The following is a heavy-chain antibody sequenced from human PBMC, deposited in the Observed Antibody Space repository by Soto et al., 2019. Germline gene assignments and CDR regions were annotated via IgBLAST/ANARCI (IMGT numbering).Heavy chain of an antibody. J-gene: IGHJ1*01. Sequence: QLVESGGGVVRPGRSLRLSCAAYGFTFSGYAMHWVRQAPGKGLEWVATISYNGNDKYYVDSVKGRFTISRDNSKNTLYLQMSSLTPEDTAIYYCAKDAGDQGYFQNWGQGTLVIVSS. D-gene: IGHD2-21*02. CDR2: ISYNGNDK. CDR1: GFTFSGYA. V-gene: IGHV3-30*18. CDR3: AKDAGDQGYFQN.